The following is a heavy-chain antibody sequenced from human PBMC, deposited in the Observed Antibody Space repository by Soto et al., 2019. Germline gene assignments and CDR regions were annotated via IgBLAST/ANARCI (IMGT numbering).Heavy chain of an antibody. V-gene: IGHV3-66*01. CDR2: IYSGGST. J-gene: IGHJ6*03. CDR3: ARMSNWGSLYYYYYMDV. Sequence: GGSLRLSCVASGFTVSSNYMSWVRQAPGKGLEWVSVIYSGGSTYYADSVKGRFTISRDNSKNTLYLQMNSLRAEDTAVYYCARMSNWGSLYYYYYMDVWGKGTTVTVSS. CDR1: GFTVSSNY. D-gene: IGHD7-27*01.